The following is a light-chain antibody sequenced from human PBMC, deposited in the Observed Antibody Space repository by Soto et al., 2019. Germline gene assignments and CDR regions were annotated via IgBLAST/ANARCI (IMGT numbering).Light chain of an antibody. CDR2: EIN. J-gene: IGLJ1*01. Sequence: QSVLTQPPSASGSPGQSVTISCTGTSSDVGAYDYVSWYQQHPGKAPKLMIYEINKRPSGVPDRFSGSKSGNTASLTVSGLQAADEADYYCSSFAGSNNFPDVYGTGTKVTVL. CDR3: SSFAGSNNFPDV. V-gene: IGLV2-8*01. CDR1: SSDVGAYDY.